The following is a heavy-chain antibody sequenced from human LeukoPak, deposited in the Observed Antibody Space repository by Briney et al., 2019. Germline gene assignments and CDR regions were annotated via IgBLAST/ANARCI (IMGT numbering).Heavy chain of an antibody. CDR2: IKQDGSEK. D-gene: IGHD3-10*01. Sequence: GGSLRLSCAASGFTFSNYWMSWVRQAPGKGLECVANIKQDGSEKYHVDSVKGRFTISRDNAKNSLYLQMKSLRVEDTAVYFCARDRRYYEYFDAWGQGALVTVSS. CDR3: ARDRRYYEYFDA. CDR1: GFTFSNYW. J-gene: IGHJ4*02. V-gene: IGHV3-7*01.